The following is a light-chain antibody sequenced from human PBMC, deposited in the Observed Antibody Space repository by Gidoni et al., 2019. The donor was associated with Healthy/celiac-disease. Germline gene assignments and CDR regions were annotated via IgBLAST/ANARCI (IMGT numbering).Light chain of an antibody. V-gene: IGLV2-11*01. J-gene: IGLJ2*01. Sequence: QSALTQPRSVSGSPGQPVTISCTGTSSDVGGYNYVSWYQQHPGKAPKLMIYGVSKRPSGVPDRFSGSKSGNTASLTISGLQAEDEADYYCCSYAGSYTFVVFGGGTKLTVL. CDR1: SSDVGGYNY. CDR3: CSYAGSYTFVV. CDR2: GVS.